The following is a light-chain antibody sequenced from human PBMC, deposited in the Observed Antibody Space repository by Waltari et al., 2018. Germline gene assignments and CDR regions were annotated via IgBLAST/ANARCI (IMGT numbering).Light chain of an antibody. Sequence: DIQMTQSPSSLSASVGDRVTITCRASQSISSYLNWYQQKPGKAPKLLIYAACSLQSGVPSRFSGSGSGTDFTLTISSLQPEDFATYYCQQSYSTLRVTFGQGTRLEIK. CDR2: AAC. V-gene: IGKV1-39*01. CDR3: QQSYSTLRVT. CDR1: QSISSY. J-gene: IGKJ5*01.